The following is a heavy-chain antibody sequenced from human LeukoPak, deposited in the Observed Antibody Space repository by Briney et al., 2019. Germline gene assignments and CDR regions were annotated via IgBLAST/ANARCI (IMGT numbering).Heavy chain of an antibody. CDR3: TRLGSYGDYLYYFDY. D-gene: IGHD4-17*01. Sequence: GGSLRLSCTTSGFTFGDYFMSWVRQAPGKGLEWVGFIRGKGYGGTAEYAASVKGRFTISRDDSKSIAYLQMNSLKTEDTAVYYCTRLGSYGDYLYYFDYWGQGTLVTVSS. CDR2: IRGKGYGGTA. V-gene: IGHV3-49*04. J-gene: IGHJ4*02. CDR1: GFTFGDYF.